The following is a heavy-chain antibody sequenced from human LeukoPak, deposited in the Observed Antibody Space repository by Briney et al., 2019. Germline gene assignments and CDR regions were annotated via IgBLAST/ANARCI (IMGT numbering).Heavy chain of an antibody. J-gene: IGHJ4*02. CDR1: GDSVSSNSVT. D-gene: IGHD3/OR15-3a*01. V-gene: IGHV6-1*01. Sequence: SQTLSLTCAISGDSVSSNSVTWSWIRQSPSRGLEWLGRTYYRSKWYNDYAVSVKSRITINPGTSKNQFSLQLNSVTPEDTAVYYCARPYWTGPGSIDYWGQGIRVTVSS. CDR3: ARPYWTGPGSIDY. CDR2: TYYRSKWYN.